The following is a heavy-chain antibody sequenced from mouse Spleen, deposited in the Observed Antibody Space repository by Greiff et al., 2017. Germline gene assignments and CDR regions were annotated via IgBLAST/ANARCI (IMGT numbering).Heavy chain of an antibody. J-gene: IGHJ4*01. D-gene: IGHD3-1*01. CDR2: IDPSDSYT. CDR3: AREGSSGPYHYAMDY. V-gene: IGHV1-59*01. CDR1: GYTFTSYW. Sequence: QVQLQQPGAELVRPGTSVKLSCKASGYTFTSYWMHWVKQRPGQGLEWIGVIDPSDSYTNYNQKFKGKATLTVDTSSSTAYMQLSSLTSEDSAVYYCAREGSSGPYHYAMDYWGQGTSVTVSS.